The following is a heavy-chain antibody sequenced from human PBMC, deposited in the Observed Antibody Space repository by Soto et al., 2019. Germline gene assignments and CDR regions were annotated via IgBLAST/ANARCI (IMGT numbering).Heavy chain of an antibody. CDR2: KHHSGST. J-gene: IGHJ6*02. D-gene: IGHD6-19*01. CDR3: ASSSGWWRLDV. V-gene: IGHV4-4*02. Sequence: QVQLQESGPGLVKPSGTLSLTCGVSGDSINNGYWWTWVRQPPGKGLEWIGEKHHSGSTNYNLSLKSRVSISLDKSKNQFSPNLSSVTAADTAVYFCASSSGWWRLDVWGQGTTVTVSS. CDR1: GDSINNGYW.